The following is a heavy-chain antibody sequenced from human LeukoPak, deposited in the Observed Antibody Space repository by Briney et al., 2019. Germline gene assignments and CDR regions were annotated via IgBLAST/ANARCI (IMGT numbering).Heavy chain of an antibody. CDR3: AKERYYDSSANYSTY. Sequence: PGGSLRLSCAASGFTFSIYNMNSVRQAPGKGLEWVSSISSSSGYIYYADSVKGRFTISRDNAKNSLYLQMNSLRAEDTAVYYCAKERYYDSSANYSTYWGRGTLVTVPS. CDR1: GFTFSIYN. J-gene: IGHJ4*02. CDR2: ISSSSGYI. V-gene: IGHV3-21*01. D-gene: IGHD3-22*01.